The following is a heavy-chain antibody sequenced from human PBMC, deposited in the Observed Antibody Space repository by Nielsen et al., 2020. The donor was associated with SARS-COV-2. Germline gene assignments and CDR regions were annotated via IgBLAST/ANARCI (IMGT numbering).Heavy chain of an antibody. V-gene: IGHV3-48*03. CDR1: GIGFSSYE. CDR3: AKDFHGSVADFFGN. D-gene: IGHD2-15*01. J-gene: IGHJ4*02. CDR2: ISPSAGTV. Sequence: GESLKISCAASGIGFSSYEMNWVRQAPGKGLEWVSYISPSAGTVYYADSVKGRVIISRDNSKNTLHLQMNSLRAEDTALYFCAKDFHGSVADFFGNWGQGTLVTVSS.